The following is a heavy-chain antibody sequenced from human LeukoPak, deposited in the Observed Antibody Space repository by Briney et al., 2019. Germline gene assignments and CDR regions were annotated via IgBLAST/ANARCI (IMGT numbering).Heavy chain of an antibody. CDR1: GFTFSSYA. V-gene: IGHV3-23*01. Sequence: GGSLRLSCAASGFTFSSYAMSWVRQAPGKGLEWVSAISGSGGSTYYADSVKGRFTISRDNSKNTLYLQMNSLRAEDTAVYYCVTTLTVATPRDYWGQGTLVTVSS. CDR2: ISGSGGST. D-gene: IGHD4-17*01. CDR3: VTTLTVATPRDY. J-gene: IGHJ4*02.